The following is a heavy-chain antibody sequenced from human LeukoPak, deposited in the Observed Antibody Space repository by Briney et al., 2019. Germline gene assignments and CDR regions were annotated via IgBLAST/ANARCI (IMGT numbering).Heavy chain of an antibody. CDR2: MNPKSGNT. J-gene: IGHJ4*02. D-gene: IGHD3-10*01. V-gene: IGHV1-8*01. Sequence: ASVKVSCKASGYTFTNYDINCVRQATAQGLEWMGWMNPKSGNTGFAQKFQGRVSMTRSSSIGTAYMELSSLTFEDTAVYYCARTAGDLDYWGQGTLVTVSS. CDR1: GYTFTNYD. CDR3: ARTAGDLDY.